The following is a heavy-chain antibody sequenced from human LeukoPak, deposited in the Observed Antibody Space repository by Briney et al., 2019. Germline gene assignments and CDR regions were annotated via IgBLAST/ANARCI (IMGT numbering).Heavy chain of an antibody. V-gene: IGHV4-4*09. CDR3: ARTGYSGSYYGWFDP. J-gene: IGHJ5*02. Sequence: SETLSLTCTVSGGSISSYYWSWIRQPLGKGLEWIGYIYTSGSTNYNPSLKSRVTISVDTSKNQFSLKLSPVTAADTAVYYCARTGYSGSYYGWFDPWGQGTLVTVSS. CDR1: GGSISSYY. D-gene: IGHD1-26*01. CDR2: IYTSGST.